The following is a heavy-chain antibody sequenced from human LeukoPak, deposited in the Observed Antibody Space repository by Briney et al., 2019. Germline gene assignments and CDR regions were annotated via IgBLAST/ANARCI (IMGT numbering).Heavy chain of an antibody. CDR1: GYTFTSYY. J-gene: IGHJ6*02. Sequence: ASVKVSCKASGYTFTSYYMHWVRQAPGQGLEWVGIINPSGGSTSYAQKFQGRVTMTRDTSTSTVYMELSSLRSEDTAVYYCARDYGSGSYAYYYGMDVWGQGTTVTVSS. V-gene: IGHV1-46*01. D-gene: IGHD3-10*01. CDR3: ARDYGSGSYAYYYGMDV. CDR2: INPSGGST.